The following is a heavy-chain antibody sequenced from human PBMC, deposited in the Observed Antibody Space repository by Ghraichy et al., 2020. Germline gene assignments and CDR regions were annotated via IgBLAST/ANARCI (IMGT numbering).Heavy chain of an antibody. J-gene: IGHJ4*02. CDR2: IRSNSDVI. CDR1: GFIFSDDP. Sequence: GGSLRLSCAASGFIFSDDPINWVRQAPGKGLEWVAHIRSNSDVISYADSVKGRFTISRDNAKNSLFLQMNSLRDEDTAVYYCARDHDYAFDYWGQGTLVTVSS. V-gene: IGHV3-48*02. D-gene: IGHD4-17*01. CDR3: ARDHDYAFDY.